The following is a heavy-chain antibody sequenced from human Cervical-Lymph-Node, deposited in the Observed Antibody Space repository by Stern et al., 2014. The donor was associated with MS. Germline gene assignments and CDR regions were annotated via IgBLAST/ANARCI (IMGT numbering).Heavy chain of an antibody. D-gene: IGHD6-6*01. J-gene: IGHJ6*02. CDR2: IEEDGSDK. V-gene: IGHV3-7*04. CDR1: GFTFRGYW. CDR3: ARARSSSPLGYYYGMDV. Sequence: EVQLVESGGGLVQPGGSLSLSCAASGFTFRGYWMNWVRQAPGTGLEWVANIEEDGSDKYYVDSVKGRFTISRDNAKNSLYLQMSSLRAEDTAVYYCARARSSSPLGYYYGMDVWGQGTTVTVS.